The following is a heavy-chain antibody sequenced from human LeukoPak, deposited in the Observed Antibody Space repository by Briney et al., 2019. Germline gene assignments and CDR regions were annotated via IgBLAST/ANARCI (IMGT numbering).Heavy chain of an antibody. V-gene: IGHV1-2*02. Sequence: ASVKVSCKASVYTFTGQYIHWVRQAPGHGPEWMGWINPNSGGTNYAQKFQGRVTMTRDTSISTAYMEVSSLRSDYTAVYYCARSYSYDSSGYYGAKWGQGTLVTVSS. CDR2: INPNSGGT. D-gene: IGHD3-22*01. J-gene: IGHJ4*02. CDR1: VYTFTGQY. CDR3: ARSYSYDSSGYYGAK.